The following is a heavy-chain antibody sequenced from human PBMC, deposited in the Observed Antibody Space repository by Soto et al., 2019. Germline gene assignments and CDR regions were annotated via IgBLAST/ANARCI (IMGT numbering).Heavy chain of an antibody. D-gene: IGHD3-3*01. J-gene: IGHJ4*02. Sequence: SETLSLTCALYGGSFDGYYWSWIRQSPGKGLEWIGEIHHSGSTKYNPSLKGRVSLSVDTSTKQFSLKMTSMTAADRGVYYCARGVDSWSGYLFWGQGTPVTVSS. CDR1: GGSFDGYY. CDR2: IHHSGST. CDR3: ARGVDSWSGYLF. V-gene: IGHV4-34*01.